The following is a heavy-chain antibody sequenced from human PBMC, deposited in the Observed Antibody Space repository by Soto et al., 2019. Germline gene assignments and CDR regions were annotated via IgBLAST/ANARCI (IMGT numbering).Heavy chain of an antibody. CDR2: IDPSDSYT. Sequence: PGESLKISCXGSGYSFTSYWISWVRQMPGKGLEWMGRIDPSDSYTNYSPSFQGHVTISADKSISTAYLQWSSLKASDTAMYYCARFTTPDPEIAAAGTDYYYYGMDVWGQGTTVTVSS. V-gene: IGHV5-10-1*01. CDR1: GYSFTSYW. J-gene: IGHJ6*02. CDR3: ARFTTPDPEIAAAGTDYYYYGMDV. D-gene: IGHD6-13*01.